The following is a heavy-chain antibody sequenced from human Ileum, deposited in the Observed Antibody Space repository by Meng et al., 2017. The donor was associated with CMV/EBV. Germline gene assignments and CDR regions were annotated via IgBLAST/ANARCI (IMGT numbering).Heavy chain of an antibody. CDR1: GFTFSSYW. V-gene: IGHV3-74*01. CDR3: ARGNNYAMDV. D-gene: IGHD1/OR15-1a*01. CDR2: INSDGTTT. J-gene: IGHJ6*02. Sequence: GESLKISCAVSGFTFSSYWMHWVRQAPGQGLVWVSRINSDGTTTKYADSVKGRFTISRDNAENTLYLQMNTLRAEDTAVYYCARGNNYAMDVWGQGPTVTVSS.